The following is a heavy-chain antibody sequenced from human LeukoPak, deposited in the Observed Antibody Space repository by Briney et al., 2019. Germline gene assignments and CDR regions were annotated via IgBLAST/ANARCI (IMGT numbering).Heavy chain of an antibody. CDR2: INHSGST. CDR1: GGSISSSIYY. CDR3: ARGPEIQLLRS. Sequence: SETLSLTCTVSGGSISSSIYYWSWIRQPPGKGLEWIGEINHSGSTNYNPSLKSRVTISVDTSKNQFSLKLSSVTAADTAVYYCARGPEIQLLRSWGQGILVTVSS. J-gene: IGHJ5*02. D-gene: IGHD5-18*01. V-gene: IGHV4-39*07.